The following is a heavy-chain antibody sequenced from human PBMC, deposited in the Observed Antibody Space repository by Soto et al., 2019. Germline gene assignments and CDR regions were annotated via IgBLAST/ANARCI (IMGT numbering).Heavy chain of an antibody. CDR3: TRDGSPFALDV. CDR1: GFTFSSYW. CDR2: IKTDGSEK. J-gene: IGHJ6*02. V-gene: IGHV3-7*03. Sequence: EVQLVESGGGLVQPGGSLRLSCAASGFTFSSYWMSWVRQAPGKGLEWVANIKTDGSEKYYMDSVRGRFTTSRDNARNSFLLHMNSLTGADTAVYYSTRDGSPFALDVWGLGTSVTVSS.